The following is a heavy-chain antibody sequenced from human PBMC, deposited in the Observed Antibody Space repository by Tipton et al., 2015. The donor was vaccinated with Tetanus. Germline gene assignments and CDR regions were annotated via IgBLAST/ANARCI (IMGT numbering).Heavy chain of an antibody. V-gene: IGHV1-2*02. CDR1: GYTFTGYY. CDR3: ARDRGDYIYYGMDV. D-gene: IGHD3-22*01. Sequence: QLMQSGAEVKKPGASVKVSCKASGYTFTGYYMYWVRQAPGQGLEWMGWIDPNSGGTIYAQKFQGRVTMTRDTSISTAYMELTSLRSDDTAVYYCARDRGDYIYYGMDVWGPGTTVTVSS. CDR2: IDPNSGGT. J-gene: IGHJ6*02.